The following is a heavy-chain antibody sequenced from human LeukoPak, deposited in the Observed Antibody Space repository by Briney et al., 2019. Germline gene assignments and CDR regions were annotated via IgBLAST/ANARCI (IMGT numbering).Heavy chain of an antibody. CDR1: GGTFSSYA. J-gene: IGHJ4*02. Sequence: SVKVSCKASGGTFSSYAISWVRQAPGQGLEWMRGIIPIFGTANYAQKFQGRVTITADKSTSTAYMELSSLRSEDTAVYYCARIMITFGGVIGLHPDDDYWGQGTLVTVSS. V-gene: IGHV1-69*06. CDR3: ARIMITFGGVIGLHPDDDY. CDR2: IIPIFGTA. D-gene: IGHD3-16*02.